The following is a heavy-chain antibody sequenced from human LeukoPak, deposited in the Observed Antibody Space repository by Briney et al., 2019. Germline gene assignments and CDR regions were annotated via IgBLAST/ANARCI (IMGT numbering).Heavy chain of an antibody. CDR2: ISYDGSNK. CDR1: GFTFSSYG. CDR3: AKGITMISESAFDI. J-gene: IGHJ3*02. V-gene: IGHV3-30*18. Sequence: PGGSLRLSCAASGFTFSSYGMHWVRQAPGKGLEWVAVISYDGSNKYYADSVKGRFTISRDNSKNTLYLQMNSLRAEDTAVYYCAKGITMISESAFDIWGQGTMVTVSS. D-gene: IGHD3-22*01.